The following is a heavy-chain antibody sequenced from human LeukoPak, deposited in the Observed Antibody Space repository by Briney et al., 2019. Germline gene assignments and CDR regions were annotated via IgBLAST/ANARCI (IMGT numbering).Heavy chain of an antibody. Sequence: SETLSLTCTVSGGSVDTIDYYWSWIRQPPGKGLEWIGYMYHTGSSIYSPSLKSRLTISVDTSKNQFSLNFSSMTAADTAVYYCAGDQGGSAHRHAFDIWGQGTLVTVSS. V-gene: IGHV4-61*08. CDR2: MYHTGSS. D-gene: IGHD1-26*01. J-gene: IGHJ3*02. CDR1: GGSVDTIDYY. CDR3: AGDQGGSAHRHAFDI.